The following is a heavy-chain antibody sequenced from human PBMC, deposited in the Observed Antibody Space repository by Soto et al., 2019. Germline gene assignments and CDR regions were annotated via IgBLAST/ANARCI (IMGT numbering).Heavy chain of an antibody. V-gene: IGHV1-2*02. J-gene: IGHJ4*02. D-gene: IGHD2-15*01. CDR1: GYTFIEKY. CDR2: INPNSGVT. Sequence: ASVKVSCKASGYTFIEKYIHWVRQAPGQGLEWMGWINPNSGVTNYPQNFQGRATMPRGRSISTAYMQLNRLRSDGTAVHYCSRDYVPTIVDFDSWGQGPLLTVA. CDR3: SRDYVPTIVDFDS.